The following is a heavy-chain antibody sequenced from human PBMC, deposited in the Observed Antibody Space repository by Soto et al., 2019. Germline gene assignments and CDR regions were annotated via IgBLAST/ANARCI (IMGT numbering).Heavy chain of an antibody. CDR2: IIPIFGTA. J-gene: IGHJ5*02. Sequence: SVKVSCKASGGTFSSYAISWVRQAPGQGLEWMGGIIPIFGTANYAQKFQGRVTITADKSTSTAYMELSSLRSEDTAVYYCARDLYYGSGSYYNDNWFDPWGQGTLVTVSS. CDR1: GGTFSSYA. V-gene: IGHV1-69*06. CDR3: ARDLYYGSGSYYNDNWFDP. D-gene: IGHD3-10*01.